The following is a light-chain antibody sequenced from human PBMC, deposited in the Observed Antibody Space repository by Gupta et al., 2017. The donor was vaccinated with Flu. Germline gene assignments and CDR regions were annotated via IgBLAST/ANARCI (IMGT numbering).Light chain of an antibody. J-gene: IGKJ4*01. CDR1: RDIDTR. V-gene: IGKV3-15*01. CDR3: QQYDMWPPLT. CDR2: EAS. Sequence: MMTQSPATLSVSPGERLSLSCRASRDIDTRLAWYQQKPGQSPRLLIYEASTRATGVAARFSGSGSGKEFTLIVSTGQSEDSAVYFCQQYDMWPPLTFGGGTKVEI.